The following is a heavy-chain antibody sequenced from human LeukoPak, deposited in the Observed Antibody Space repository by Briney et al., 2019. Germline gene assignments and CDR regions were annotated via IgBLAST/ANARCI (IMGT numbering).Heavy chain of an antibody. CDR3: ARGYLLRYDAFDI. V-gene: IGHV3-21*01. J-gene: IGHJ3*02. Sequence: GGSLRLSRAASGFTFSSYSMNWVRQAPGKGLEWVSSISSSGAYIFYADSVKGRFTISRDNAKNSLYLQMNSLRAEDTAVYYCARGYLLRYDAFDIWGQGTMVTVSS. D-gene: IGHD3-10*02. CDR1: GFTFSSYS. CDR2: ISSSGAYI.